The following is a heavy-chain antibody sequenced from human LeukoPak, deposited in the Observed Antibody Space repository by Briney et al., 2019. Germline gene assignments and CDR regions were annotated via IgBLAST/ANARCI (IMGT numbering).Heavy chain of an antibody. J-gene: IGHJ4*02. CDR2: IIPIFGTA. Sequence: GASVKVSCKASGGTFSSYAISWVRQAPGQGLEWMGGIIPIFGTANYAQKFQGRVTITADKSTRTAYMELSSLRSEDTAVYYCASNFQSYHFDYWGQGTLVTVSS. V-gene: IGHV1-69*06. D-gene: IGHD3-10*01. CDR1: GGTFSSYA. CDR3: ASNFQSYHFDY.